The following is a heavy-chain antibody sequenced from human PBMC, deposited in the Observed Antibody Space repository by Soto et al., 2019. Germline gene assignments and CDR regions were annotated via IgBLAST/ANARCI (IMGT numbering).Heavy chain of an antibody. D-gene: IGHD4-17*01. Sequence: EVQLVESGGGLVQPGGSLRLSCEASGFTVSNSYMTWVRQAPGKGLEWVSVIYSGGTTYYPDSVKGRFTISRDNSKNTLYLHMNSLRAEDTAVYYCARGATVALDSWGQGTLVTVSS. CDR3: ARGATVALDS. CDR1: GFTVSNSY. V-gene: IGHV3-66*01. J-gene: IGHJ4*02. CDR2: IYSGGTT.